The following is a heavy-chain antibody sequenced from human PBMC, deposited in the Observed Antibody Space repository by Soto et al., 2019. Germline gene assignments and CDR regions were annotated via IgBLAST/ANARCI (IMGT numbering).Heavy chain of an antibody. Sequence: SETLSLTCTVSGASITSGSYSWSWIRQAPGKGLEWIGNIHVTGYTAFSPSLKRRVTMSVDTSKNQFSLNVNSVTAADTAVYFCARGGALRPNGHVTLAFWGQGTLVTVYS. D-gene: IGHD1-26*01. CDR1: GASITSGSYS. CDR2: IHVTGYT. V-gene: IGHV4-30-2*01. J-gene: IGHJ4*02. CDR3: ARGGALRPNGHVTLAF.